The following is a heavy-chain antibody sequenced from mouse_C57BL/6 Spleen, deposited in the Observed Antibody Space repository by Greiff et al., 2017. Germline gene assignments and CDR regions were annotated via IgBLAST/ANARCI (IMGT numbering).Heavy chain of an antibody. CDR2: IYPGSGST. J-gene: IGHJ4*01. Sequence: QVQLQQPGAELVKPVASVKMSCKASGYTFTSYWITWVKQRPGQGLEWIGAIYPGSGSTTYNEKFKSKATLTVDTSSSTAYMQLSSLTSEDSAVYYCAREGGDGNYKARGYWGQGTSVTVSS. V-gene: IGHV1-55*01. CDR1: GYTFTSYW. D-gene: IGHD2-1*01. CDR3: AREGGDGNYKARGY.